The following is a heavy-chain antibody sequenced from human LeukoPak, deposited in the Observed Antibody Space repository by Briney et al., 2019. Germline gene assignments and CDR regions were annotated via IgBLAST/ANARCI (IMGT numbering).Heavy chain of an antibody. V-gene: IGHV4-34*01. D-gene: IGHD2-2*01. CDR1: GGAFSQYY. CDR2: INYSGGN. Sequence: SETLSLTCAVYGGAFSQYYWSWMRQPPGQGLEWIGEINYSGGNNYNPSLKSRLTISVDTSKNQFSLRLSSVTAADTAIYYCARHAPVEPPARAFDFWGHGNLVVV. CDR3: ARHAPVEPPARAFDF. J-gene: IGHJ4*01.